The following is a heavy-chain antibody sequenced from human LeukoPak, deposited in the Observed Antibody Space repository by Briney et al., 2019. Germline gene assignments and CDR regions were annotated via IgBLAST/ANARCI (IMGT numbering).Heavy chain of an antibody. Sequence: KAGGSLRLSCAASGFTFSSYSMNWVRQAPGKGLEWISYISSSSRDIYYADSVKGRFTISRDNAKNSLYLQMNSLRAEDTAVYYCARVRVGALDAFDIWGQGTMVTVSS. CDR1: GFTFSSYS. D-gene: IGHD1-26*01. V-gene: IGHV3-21*05. CDR2: ISSSSRDI. J-gene: IGHJ3*02. CDR3: ARVRVGALDAFDI.